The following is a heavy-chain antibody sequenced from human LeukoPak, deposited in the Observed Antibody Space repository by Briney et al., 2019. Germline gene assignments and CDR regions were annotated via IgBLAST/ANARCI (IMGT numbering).Heavy chain of an antibody. J-gene: IGHJ4*02. V-gene: IGHV3-30*02. CDR1: GFTFSSYG. Sequence: PGGSLRLSCAASGFTFSSYGMHWVRQAPGKGLEWVAFIRYDGSNKYYADSVKGRFTISRDNSKNTLYLQMNSLRAEDTAVYYCAKLEGVLRFLEWFDYWGQGTLVTVSS. D-gene: IGHD3-3*01. CDR3: AKLEGVLRFLEWFDY. CDR2: IRYDGSNK.